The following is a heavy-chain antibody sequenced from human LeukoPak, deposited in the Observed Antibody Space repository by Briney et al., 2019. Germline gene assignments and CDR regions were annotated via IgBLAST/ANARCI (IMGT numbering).Heavy chain of an antibody. CDR1: GGSISSYY. J-gene: IGHJ4*02. Sequence: PSETLSLTCTVSGGSISSYYWNWIRQPPGKGLEWIGYIYYSGSTNYNPSLKSRITMSVDTSKNQFSLKLSSVTAADTAVYYCARDLGYYDSSGSLAFDSWGQGTLVTVSS. V-gene: IGHV4-59*01. D-gene: IGHD3-22*01. CDR2: IYYSGST. CDR3: ARDLGYYDSSGSLAFDS.